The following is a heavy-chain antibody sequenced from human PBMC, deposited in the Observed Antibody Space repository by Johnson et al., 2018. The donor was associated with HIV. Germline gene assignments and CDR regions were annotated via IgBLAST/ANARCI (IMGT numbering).Heavy chain of an antibody. J-gene: IGHJ3*02. V-gene: IGHV3-30-3*01. CDR1: GFTFSSYT. Sequence: QMLLVDSGGGVVQPGRSLRLSCAASGFTFSSYTMHWVRQAPGKGLEWVAVISYDGSNKYYGDSVKGRFTISRDNSKNTLFLQMSSLRAEDTAVYYCARAYNYPIWGQGTMLTVSS. D-gene: IGHD1-1*01. CDR3: ARAYNYPI. CDR2: ISYDGSNK.